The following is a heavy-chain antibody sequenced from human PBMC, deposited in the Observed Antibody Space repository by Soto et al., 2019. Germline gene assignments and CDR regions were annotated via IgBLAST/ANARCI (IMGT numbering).Heavy chain of an antibody. Sequence: QVQLVESGGGVVQPGRSLRLSCAASGFTFNTYGMHWVRQAPGKGLEWVTVISDDGSTTYYADSVKGRFTISRDNSKNMVYLQMNSLRAQDTAVYYCARDPAYYDVLPGYYIQGNFDYWGQGTLVTVSS. J-gene: IGHJ4*02. CDR2: ISDDGSTT. CDR3: ARDPAYYDVLPGYYIQGNFDY. CDR1: GFTFNTYG. D-gene: IGHD3-9*01. V-gene: IGHV3-30-3*01.